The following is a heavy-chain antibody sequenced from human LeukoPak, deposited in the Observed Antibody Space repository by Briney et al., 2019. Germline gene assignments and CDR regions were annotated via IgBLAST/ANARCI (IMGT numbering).Heavy chain of an antibody. J-gene: IGHJ5*02. V-gene: IGHV3-11*04. CDR3: ARAARGSVGMWFDP. CDR2: ISSDGETT. D-gene: IGHD2-15*01. CDR1: GFTFSDYY. Sequence: GGSLRLSCATSGFTFSDYYMCWIRQAPGKGLDWVSYISSDGETTYYADSVKGRFTISRDNAKNSLYLQMNSLRTEDTAVYYCARAARGSVGMWFDPWGLGTLVTVSS.